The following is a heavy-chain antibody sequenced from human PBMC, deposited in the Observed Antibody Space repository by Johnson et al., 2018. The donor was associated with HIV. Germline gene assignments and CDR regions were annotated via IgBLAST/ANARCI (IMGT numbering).Heavy chain of an antibody. CDR3: AKDEGKGVRDLEGYAFDI. CDR2: ISYDGSNK. D-gene: IGHD3-16*01. CDR1: GFNFNIYA. J-gene: IGHJ3*02. Sequence: QVQLVESGGGVVQPGRSLRLSCAASGFNFNIYAMHWVRQAPGKGLEWVSVISYDGSNKYYADSVKGRFTISRDNSKNTLYLQMNSLRAEDTAVYYCAKDEGKGVRDLEGYAFDIWGQGTMVTVSS. V-gene: IGHV3-30*04.